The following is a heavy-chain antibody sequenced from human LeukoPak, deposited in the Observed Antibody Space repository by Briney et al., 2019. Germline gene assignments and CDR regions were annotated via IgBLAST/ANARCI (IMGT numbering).Heavy chain of an antibody. CDR3: AKRAFGGADF. D-gene: IGHD3-16*01. CDR1: GFTFSTYA. J-gene: IGHJ4*02. CDR2: INSGGST. Sequence: GGSLRLSCAASGFTFSTYAMTWVRQAPGKGLEWVSTINSGGSTYYADSVKGRFTISRDNSKNTLYLQMSRLRAEDTAVYYCAKRAFGGADFWGQGTLVTVSS. V-gene: IGHV3-23*01.